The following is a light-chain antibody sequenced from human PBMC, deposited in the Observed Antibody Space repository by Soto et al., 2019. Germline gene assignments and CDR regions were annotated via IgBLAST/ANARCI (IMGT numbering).Light chain of an antibody. CDR2: DVS. Sequence: QSVLTQPASVSGSPGQSITISCTGTSSDVGGYNYVAWYQQYPGEAPRVIIHDVSNRPSGISNRFSGSKSGNTAALTIFGLHAEDEADYYCSSYTTSSTVVYGGGTKVTVL. CDR1: SSDVGGYNY. CDR3: SSYTTSSTVV. J-gene: IGLJ3*02. V-gene: IGLV2-14*03.